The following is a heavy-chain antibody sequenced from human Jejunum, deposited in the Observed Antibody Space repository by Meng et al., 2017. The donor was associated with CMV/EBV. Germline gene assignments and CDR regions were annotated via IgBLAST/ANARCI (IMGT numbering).Heavy chain of an antibody. CDR1: GYTFTDYY. D-gene: IGHD2-8*02. V-gene: IGHV1-46*01. CDR3: ARGLCTGDRCPLDS. CDR2: INPSGGGT. J-gene: IGHJ5*02. Sequence: SGYTFTDYYIHWVRQAPGQGLEWMGTINPSGGGTSHAQKFQGRVTMTRDTSTSTVYMELSSLRSDDTAMYYCARGLCTGDRCPLDSWGQGTLVTVSS.